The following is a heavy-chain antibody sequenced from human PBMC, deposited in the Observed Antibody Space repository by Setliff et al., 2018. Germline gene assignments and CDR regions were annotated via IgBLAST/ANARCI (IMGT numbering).Heavy chain of an antibody. Sequence: GASVKVSCKASGYTFTGYAINWVRQAPGQGLEYLGWINTNTGNPTYVQGFTGRFVFSLDTSVSTAYLQISSLKPEDTAMYYCARASRFATIVWKGDYYMDVWGKGTTVTVSS. CDR3: ARASRFATIVWKGDYYMDV. CDR2: INTNTGNP. D-gene: IGHD3-16*02. V-gene: IGHV7-4-1*02. CDR1: GYTFTGYA. J-gene: IGHJ6*03.